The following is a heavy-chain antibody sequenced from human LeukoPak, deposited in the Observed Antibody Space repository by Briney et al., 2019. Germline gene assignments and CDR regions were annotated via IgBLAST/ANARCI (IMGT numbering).Heavy chain of an antibody. J-gene: IGHJ4*02. CDR1: GGSFSGYY. CDR3: ASQYSGSYLFDY. Sequence: SETLSLTCAVDGGSFSGYYWSWIRQPPGKGLEWIGEINHSGSTNYNPSLKSRVTISVDTSKNQFSLKLRSVTAADTAVYYCASQYSGSYLFDYWGQGTLVTVSS. V-gene: IGHV4-34*01. CDR2: INHSGST. D-gene: IGHD1-26*01.